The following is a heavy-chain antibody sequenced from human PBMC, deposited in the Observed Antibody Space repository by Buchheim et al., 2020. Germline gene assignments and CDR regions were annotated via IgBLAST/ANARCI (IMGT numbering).Heavy chain of an antibody. V-gene: IGHV3-48*01. D-gene: IGHD3-10*01. J-gene: IGHJ4*02. CDR2: ISSSSSTI. CDR3: ARVWRYYYGSGSPSGHFDY. CDR1: GFTFSSYS. Sequence: EVQLVESGGGLVQPGGSLRLSCAASGFTFSSYSMNWVRQAPGKGLEWVSYISSSSSTIYYADSVKGRFTISSDNAKNSLYLQMNSLRAEDTAVYYCARVWRYYYGSGSPSGHFDYWGQGTL.